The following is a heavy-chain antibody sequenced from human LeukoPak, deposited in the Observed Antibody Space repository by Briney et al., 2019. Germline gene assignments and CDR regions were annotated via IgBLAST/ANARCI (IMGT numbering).Heavy chain of an antibody. V-gene: IGHV3-21*01. Sequence: GGSLRLSCAASGFTFSSYSMNWVRQAPGKGLEWVSSISSSSYIYYADSVKGRFTISRDNAKNSLYLQMNSLRAEDTAVYYCARDFEGYYDSSGAYTFDYWGRGTLVTVSS. CDR2: ISSSSYI. J-gene: IGHJ4*02. D-gene: IGHD3-22*01. CDR1: GFTFSSYS. CDR3: ARDFEGYYDSSGAYTFDY.